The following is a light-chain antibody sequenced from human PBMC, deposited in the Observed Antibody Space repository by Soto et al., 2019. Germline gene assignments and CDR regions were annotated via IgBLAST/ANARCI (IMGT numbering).Light chain of an antibody. CDR3: SSYAGSNNYV. Sequence: QSALTQPPSASGSPGQSVTISCTGTSSDIGGYTCVSWYQQHPGKAPKLMIYDVNKRPSGVPDRFSGSKSGNTASLTVSGLQAEDEADYYCSSYAGSNNYVFGTGTKLTVL. J-gene: IGLJ1*01. CDR1: SSDIGGYTC. V-gene: IGLV2-8*01. CDR2: DVN.